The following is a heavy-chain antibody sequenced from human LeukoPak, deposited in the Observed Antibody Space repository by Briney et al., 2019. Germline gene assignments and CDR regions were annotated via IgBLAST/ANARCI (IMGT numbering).Heavy chain of an antibody. CDR3: ARDGHFSSTSCYRGPFDS. Sequence: GGSLRLSCEAPGFTFSTYGMNWVRLAAGKGLEWVSYISSSSSTIYYADSVKGRFTISRDDGKNSLYLQMNSLRAEDTAVYYCARDGHFSSTSCYRGPFDSWGQGTLVTVSS. J-gene: IGHJ4*02. V-gene: IGHV3-48*01. CDR1: GFTFSTYG. D-gene: IGHD2-2*01. CDR2: ISSSSSTI.